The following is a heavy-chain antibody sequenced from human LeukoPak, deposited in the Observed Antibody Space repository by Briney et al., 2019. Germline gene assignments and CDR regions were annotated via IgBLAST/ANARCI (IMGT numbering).Heavy chain of an antibody. CDR3: AKAAGSGSQNPFDF. J-gene: IGHJ4*02. Sequence: PGGSLRLSCAASGFTFSNYAMSWVRQAPGKGLEWVLGISGGSTYYADSVQGRFTISRDNSKNTLYLQMDSLRAEGTAVYYCAKAAGSGSQNPFDFWGQGTLVTVSS. D-gene: IGHD3-10*01. CDR1: GFTFSNYA. V-gene: IGHV3-23*01. CDR2: ISGGST.